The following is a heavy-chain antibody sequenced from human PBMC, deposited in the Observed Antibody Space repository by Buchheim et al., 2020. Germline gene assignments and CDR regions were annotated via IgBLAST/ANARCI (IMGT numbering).Heavy chain of an antibody. J-gene: IGHJ6*02. CDR3: ASGEGYCSGGSCYGSSYYYYGMDV. CDR2: IYHSGST. V-gene: IGHV4-4*02. Sequence: QVQLQESGPGLVKPSGTLSLTCAVSGGSISSSNWWSWVRQPPGKGLEWIGEIYHSGSTNYNPSPKSRVTISVDKSKNQFSLKLSSVTAADTAVYYCASGEGYCSGGSCYGSSYYYYGMDVWGQGTT. CDR1: GGSISSSNW. D-gene: IGHD2-15*01.